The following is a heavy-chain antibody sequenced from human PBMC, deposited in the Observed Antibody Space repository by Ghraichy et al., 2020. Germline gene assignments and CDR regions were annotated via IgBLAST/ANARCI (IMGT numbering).Heavy chain of an antibody. CDR2: ISYDGSNK. CDR3: AKDNVPCSSTSCYSGYYGMDV. D-gene: IGHD2-2*02. CDR1: GFTFTTYG. Sequence: GGSLRLSCAASGFTFTTYGMHWVRQAPGKGLEWVALISYDGSNKYYADSVKGRFTISRDNSKNTLDLQMNSLRAEDTAVYYCAKDNVPCSSTSCYSGYYGMDVWGQGTTVTVS. J-gene: IGHJ6*02. V-gene: IGHV3-30*18.